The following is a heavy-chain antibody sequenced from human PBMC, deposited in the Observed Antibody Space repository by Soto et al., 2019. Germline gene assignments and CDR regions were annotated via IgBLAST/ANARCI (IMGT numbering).Heavy chain of an antibody. J-gene: IGHJ6*02. CDR3: ARPSYGLRPYYYYYYGMDV. Sequence: SETLSLTCAVYGGSFSCYYWSWIRQPPGKGLEWIGEINHSGSTNYNPSLKSRVTISVDTSKNQFSLKLSSVTAADTAVYYCARPSYGLRPYYYYYYGMDVWGQGTTVTVSS. D-gene: IGHD5-12*01. CDR1: GGSFSCYY. V-gene: IGHV4-34*01. CDR2: INHSGST.